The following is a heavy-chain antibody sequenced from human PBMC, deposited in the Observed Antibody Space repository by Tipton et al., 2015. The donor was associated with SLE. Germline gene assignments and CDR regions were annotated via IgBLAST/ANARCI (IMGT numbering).Heavy chain of an antibody. CDR2: IIPIFGTA. D-gene: IGHD1-26*01. J-gene: IGHJ6*02. V-gene: IGHV1-69*01. CDR1: GGIFSTFA. CDR3: ASTPRIVGAKEYYYYGMDV. Sequence: QLVQSGAEVKKPGSSVKVSCKASGGIFSTFAISWVRQAPGQGLEWMGGIIPIFGTANYAQKFQDRVTITADESTSTAYMELSSLRSEDTAVYYCASTPRIVGAKEYYYYGMDVWGQGTTVTVSS.